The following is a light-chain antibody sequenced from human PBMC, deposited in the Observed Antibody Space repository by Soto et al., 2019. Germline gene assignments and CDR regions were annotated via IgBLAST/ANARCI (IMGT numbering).Light chain of an antibody. CDR1: QSISSW. CDR2: DAS. Sequence: DIQMTQSPSSVSASVGDRVTITCRASQSISSWLAWYQQKPGKAPKLLIYDASSLESGVPSRFSGSGSGTEFTLTISSLQPDDFATYYCQQYNRTFGQGTKVEIK. V-gene: IGKV1-5*01. CDR3: QQYNRT. J-gene: IGKJ1*01.